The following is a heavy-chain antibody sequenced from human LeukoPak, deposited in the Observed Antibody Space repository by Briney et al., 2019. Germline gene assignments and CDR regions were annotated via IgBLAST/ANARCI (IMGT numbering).Heavy chain of an antibody. J-gene: IGHJ4*02. CDR3: ARYRDGYNLMDKEDDY. CDR2: IYYAGST. CDR1: GGSINSGTYY. V-gene: IGHV4-39*07. D-gene: IGHD5-24*01. Sequence: SETLSLTCTVSGGSINSGTYYWGWIRQPPGRGLEWIGSIYYAGSTYYNESLKSRVTISIDTSKNLLSLKLRSVTAADTAVYYCARYRDGYNLMDKEDDYWGQGTLVTVSS.